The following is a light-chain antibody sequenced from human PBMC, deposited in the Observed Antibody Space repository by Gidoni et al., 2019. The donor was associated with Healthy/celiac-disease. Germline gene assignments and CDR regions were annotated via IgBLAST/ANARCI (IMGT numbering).Light chain of an antibody. J-gene: IGKJ4*01. CDR1: QGIRNY. CDR3: QKYNSAPLT. Sequence: DIHMPQSPSSLSASVGDSVTITCRASQGIRNYLAWYPQKPGKVPKLLIYAASTLQSGVPSRFSGSGSGTDFTLTISSLQPEDVATYYCQKYNSAPLTFGGGTKVEIK. V-gene: IGKV1-27*01. CDR2: AAS.